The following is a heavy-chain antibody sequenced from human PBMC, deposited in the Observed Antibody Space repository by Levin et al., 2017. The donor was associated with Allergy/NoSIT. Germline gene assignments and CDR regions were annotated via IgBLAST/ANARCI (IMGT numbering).Heavy chain of an antibody. CDR2: IRPTGDRT. V-gene: IGHV3-23*01. CDR3: ARETGRSGWYTVDY. CDR1: GFTFSSYA. Sequence: GESLKISCAASGFTFSSYAMDWVRLAPGKGLQWVSAIRPTGDRTYYADSVEGRFTISRDNSKNTVYLQMNSLRAEDTAKYFCARETGRSGWYTVDYWGRGTLVTVSS. D-gene: IGHD6-13*01. J-gene: IGHJ4*02.